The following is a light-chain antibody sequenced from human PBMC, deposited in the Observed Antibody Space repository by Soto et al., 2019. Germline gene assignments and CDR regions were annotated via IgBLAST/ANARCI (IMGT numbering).Light chain of an antibody. Sequence: EIVMTQSPDTLSVSLGERATLSCRASQSVSSSYLAWYQQKPGQAPRLLIYGASSRATGIPDRFSGSGSGTDFTLTISRLEPEDFAVYYCQQYGSSPWTFGQGTKVDIK. V-gene: IGKV3-20*01. CDR2: GAS. J-gene: IGKJ1*01. CDR3: QQYGSSPWT. CDR1: QSVSSSY.